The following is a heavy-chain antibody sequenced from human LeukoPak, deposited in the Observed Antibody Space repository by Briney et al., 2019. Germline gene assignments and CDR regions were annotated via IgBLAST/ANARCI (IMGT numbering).Heavy chain of an antibody. D-gene: IGHD4-17*01. Sequence: SETLSLTCTVSRGSITSTDHYWAWIRQPPGKALEWIGSIYHTGKTFYSPSLKSRLSMSIDTSKSQFSLSLRSATAADTAVYYCARGGTAADYGDYVDGFDYWGQGTLVTVSS. J-gene: IGHJ4*02. CDR3: ARGGTAADYGDYVDGFDY. CDR2: IYHTGKT. V-gene: IGHV4-39*07. CDR1: RGSITSTDHY.